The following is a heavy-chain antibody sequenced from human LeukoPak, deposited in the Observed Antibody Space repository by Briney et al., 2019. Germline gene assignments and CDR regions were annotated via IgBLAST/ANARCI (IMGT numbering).Heavy chain of an antibody. CDR1: GGTFSSYA. V-gene: IGHV1-69*13. CDR3: ARDVRGYCSSTSCYRIDYFDY. J-gene: IGHJ4*02. D-gene: IGHD2-2*02. Sequence: SVKVSCKASGGTFSSYAISWVRQAPGQGLEWMGGIIPIFGTANYAQKFQGRVTITADESTSTAYMELSSLRSEDTAVYYCARDVRGYCSSTSCYRIDYFDYWGQGTLVTVSS. CDR2: IIPIFGTA.